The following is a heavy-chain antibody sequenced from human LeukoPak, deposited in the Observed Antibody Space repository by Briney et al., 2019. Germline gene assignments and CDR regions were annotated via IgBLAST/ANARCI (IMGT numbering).Heavy chain of an antibody. CDR2: ISYDGINK. CDR3: ARGGWVHSSSFDY. J-gene: IGHJ4*02. Sequence: GRSLRLSCAASGFTFSTYAMHWVRQAPGKGLEWLALISYDGINKYYLDSVKGRFTISRDNSKNTLYLQMNSLRAEDTAVYYCARGGWVHSSSFDYWGQGTLVTVSS. V-gene: IGHV3-30*04. CDR1: GFTFSTYA. D-gene: IGHD6-13*01.